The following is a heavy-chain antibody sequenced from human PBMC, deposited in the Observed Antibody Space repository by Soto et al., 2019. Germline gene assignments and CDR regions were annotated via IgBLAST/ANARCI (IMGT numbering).Heavy chain of an antibody. J-gene: IGHJ5*02. Sequence: PGESLKISCKGSGYSFTSYWIGWVRQMPGKGLEWMGIIYPGDSDTRYSPSFQGQVTISADKSISTAYLQMNSLKTEDTAVYYCTTDPLVRGVTWFDPWGQGTLVTVSS. CDR2: IYPGDSDT. CDR3: TTDPLVRGVTWFDP. V-gene: IGHV5-51*01. CDR1: GYSFTSYW. D-gene: IGHD3-10*01.